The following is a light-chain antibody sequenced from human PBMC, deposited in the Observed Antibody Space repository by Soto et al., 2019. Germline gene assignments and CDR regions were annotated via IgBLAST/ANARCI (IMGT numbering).Light chain of an antibody. Sequence: DIQMTQSPSSLSASVGDRVTITCRASQRMSGFLNWYQQKPGKAPKLLISAASSLQSGVPSRFSGGGSGTEFTLTISSLQPDDVATYYCQHYNSSSEAFGQGTKVDIK. V-gene: IGKV1-5*01. CDR1: QRMSGF. CDR3: QHYNSSSEA. CDR2: AAS. J-gene: IGKJ1*01.